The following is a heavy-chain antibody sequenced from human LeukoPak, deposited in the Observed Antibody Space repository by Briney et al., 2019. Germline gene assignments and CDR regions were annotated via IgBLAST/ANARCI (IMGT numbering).Heavy chain of an antibody. CDR3: ARAYSTSWYDAFDL. CDR1: GFTFSDYW. J-gene: IGHJ3*01. V-gene: IGHV3-7*01. CDR2: IKEDGSEK. Sequence: GGSLRLSCAASGFTFSDYWMRWVRQAPGKGLEWVANIKEDGSEKYYVDSVKGRFTISRDNAKNSLYLQMNSLRAEDTAVYYCARAYSTSWYDAFDLWGQGTMVTVSS. D-gene: IGHD6-13*01.